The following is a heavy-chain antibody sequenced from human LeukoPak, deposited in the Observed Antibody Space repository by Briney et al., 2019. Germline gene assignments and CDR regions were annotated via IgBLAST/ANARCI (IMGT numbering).Heavy chain of an antibody. J-gene: IGHJ4*02. Sequence: GSLRLSCAASGFTFSSYAMSWVRQAPGKGLEWIGTIYYSGSTYYNPSLKSQVTISVDTSKNQFSLKLSSVTAADTAVYYCARDWTSSGSYYFDYWGQGTLVTVSS. V-gene: IGHV4-38-2*02. CDR3: ARDWTSSGSYYFDY. CDR1: GFTFSSYA. D-gene: IGHD3/OR15-3a*01. CDR2: IYYSGST.